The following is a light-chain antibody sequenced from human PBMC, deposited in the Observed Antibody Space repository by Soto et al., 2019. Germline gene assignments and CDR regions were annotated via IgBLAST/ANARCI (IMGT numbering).Light chain of an antibody. Sequence: EIVLTQSPGTLSLSPGGRATLSCRASQSVSSSYLAWYQQKPGQAPRLLIYGASTRATGIPDRFSGSGSGTDFTLTISRLEPEDFAVYYCQQYGSSPLISFGQGTRLEIK. J-gene: IGKJ5*01. CDR3: QQYGSSPLIS. CDR2: GAS. CDR1: QSVSSSY. V-gene: IGKV3-20*01.